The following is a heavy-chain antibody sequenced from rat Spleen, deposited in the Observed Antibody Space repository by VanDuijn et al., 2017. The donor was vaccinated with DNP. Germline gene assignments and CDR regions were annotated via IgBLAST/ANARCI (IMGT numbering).Heavy chain of an antibody. V-gene: IGHV5-22*01. J-gene: IGHJ2*01. CDR3: ARWGGDYFDY. CDR1: GFTFSDYY. CDR2: ISYHGGNA. Sequence: EVQLVESGGGLVLPGRSLKLSCAASGFTFSDYYMAWVRRAPTEGLECVAYISYHGGNAYYGDSVKGRFTISRDNAKSTLYLQMNSLRSEDMATYYCARWGGDYFDYWGQGVMVTVSS.